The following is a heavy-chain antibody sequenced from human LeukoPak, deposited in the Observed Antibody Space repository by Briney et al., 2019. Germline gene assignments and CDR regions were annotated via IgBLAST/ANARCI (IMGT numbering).Heavy chain of an antibody. V-gene: IGHV3-30*02. CDR1: GITFSNYA. Sequence: GGSLRLSCAASGITFSNYANHWVRQAPGKGLEWVAYMRSDGSDKYYVDCVKGRFTISRDNSKNTLYLQMNSLRTEDTAVYYCASGGNLGTYFFDYWGQGTLVTVSS. J-gene: IGHJ4*02. D-gene: IGHD4-23*01. CDR2: MRSDGSDK. CDR3: ASGGNLGTYFFDY.